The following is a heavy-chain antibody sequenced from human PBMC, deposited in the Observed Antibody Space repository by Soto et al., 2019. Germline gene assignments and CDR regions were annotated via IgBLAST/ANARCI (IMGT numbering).Heavy chain of an antibody. J-gene: IGHJ5*02. CDR3: ARVSYYDFGYNWFDP. CDR2: IYHSGST. CDR1: GGSISSGGYS. Sequence: ASETLSLTCAVSGGSISSGGYSWSWIRQPPGKGLEWIGYIYHSGSTYYNPSLKSRVTISVDRSKNQFSLKLSSVTAADTAVYYCARVSYYDFGYNWFDPWGQGTLVTVSS. D-gene: IGHD3-3*01. V-gene: IGHV4-30-2*01.